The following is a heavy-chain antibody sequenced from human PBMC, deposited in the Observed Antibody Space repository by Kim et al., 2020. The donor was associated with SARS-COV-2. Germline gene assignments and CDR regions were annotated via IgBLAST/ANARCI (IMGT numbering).Heavy chain of an antibody. D-gene: IGHD2-15*01. Sequence: GESLKISCKGSGFSFTTYWIGWVRQMPGKGLQWMGSIYPGDSETRYSPSFQGQVTISADRSISTAYVQWSGLRASDTAMYFCARQLRYCGDGGCPPDSWGQGTLVTVSS. CDR3: ARQLRYCGDGGCPPDS. V-gene: IGHV5-51*01. CDR2: IYPGDSET. CDR1: GFSFTTYW. J-gene: IGHJ4*02.